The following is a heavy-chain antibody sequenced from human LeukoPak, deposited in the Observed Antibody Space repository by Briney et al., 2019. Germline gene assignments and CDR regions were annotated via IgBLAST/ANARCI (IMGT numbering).Heavy chain of an antibody. D-gene: IGHD3-22*01. Sequence: PGGSLRLSCAASGFTFNSYAMTWVRQAPGKGLEWVSAISGGGVNTYYADSVKGRFTISRDNSKNTLYLQMNSLRAEDTAVYYCAKAYDSSGYSFDYWGQGTLVTVSS. CDR2: ISGGGVNT. CDR1: GFTFNSYA. V-gene: IGHV3-23*01. J-gene: IGHJ4*02. CDR3: AKAYDSSGYSFDY.